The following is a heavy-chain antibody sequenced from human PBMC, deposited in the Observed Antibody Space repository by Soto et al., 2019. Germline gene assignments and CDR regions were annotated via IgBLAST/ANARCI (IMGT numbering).Heavy chain of an antibody. V-gene: IGHV3-23*01. CDR1: GXTVSSYS. Sequence: GSLRLACAASGXTVSSYSMSWVRQAPGKGLEWVSAISGSGGSTYYADSVKGRFTISRDNSKNTLYLQMNSLRAEDTAVYYRAKRPRITMIVVVNTTDGYWGQGTLATIS. CDR2: ISGSGGST. D-gene: IGHD3-22*01. CDR3: AKRPRITMIVVVNTTDGY. J-gene: IGHJ4*02.